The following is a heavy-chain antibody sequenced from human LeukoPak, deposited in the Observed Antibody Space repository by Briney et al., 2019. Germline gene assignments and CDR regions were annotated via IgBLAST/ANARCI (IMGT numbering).Heavy chain of an antibody. CDR2: ISYDGGNK. D-gene: IGHD3-22*01. J-gene: IGHJ4*02. V-gene: IGHV3-30*01. CDR3: VRDQFYYNTGGYFGH. Sequence: RRPLRLSCTASGFAFSSYAMPWVRQAPGKRLEWVPPISYDGGNKYYADSVRGRFTISRDDSTNTLYLEVTGLRPEDTAVYYCVRDQFYYNTGGYFGHWGQGTLATVSS. CDR1: GFAFSSYA.